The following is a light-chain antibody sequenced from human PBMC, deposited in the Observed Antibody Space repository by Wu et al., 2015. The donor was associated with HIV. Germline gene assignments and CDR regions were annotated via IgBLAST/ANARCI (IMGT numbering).Light chain of an antibody. CDR3: QQYYTLPPYT. Sequence: AIRMTQSPSSLSASTGDRVTITCRASQGISSYLAWYQQKPGKAPKLLIYAASTLQSGVPSRFSGSGSGTDFTLTISCLQSEDFATYYCQQYYTLPPYTFGQGTKLEIK. V-gene: IGKV1-8*01. CDR1: QGISSY. J-gene: IGKJ2*01. CDR2: AAS.